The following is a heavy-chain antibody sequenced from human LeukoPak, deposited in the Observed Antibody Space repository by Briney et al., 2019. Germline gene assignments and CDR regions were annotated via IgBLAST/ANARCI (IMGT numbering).Heavy chain of an antibody. D-gene: IGHD3-22*01. CDR1: GGSISSSGYY. V-gene: IGHV4-39*01. Sequence: SETLSLTCTVSGGSISSSGYYWGWIRQPPGKGLEWIGSIYYSGSTYYNPSLKSRVTISVDTSKNQFSLKLSSVTAADTAVYYCARTYYDSRGAPDWGQGTLATVSS. CDR3: ARTYYDSRGAPD. J-gene: IGHJ4*02. CDR2: IYYSGST.